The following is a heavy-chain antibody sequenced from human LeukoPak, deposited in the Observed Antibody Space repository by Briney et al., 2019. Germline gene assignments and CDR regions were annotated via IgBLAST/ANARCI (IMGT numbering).Heavy chain of an antibody. CDR2: SNPSSGGT. J-gene: IGHJ3*02. CDR3: ARDRGGYLDTFDI. D-gene: IGHD3-22*01. V-gene: IGHV1-2*02. CDR1: GYTFTGYH. Sequence: GASVKVSCKTSGYTFTGYHIHWVRQALGQGLEWMGWSNPSSGGTKYAQKFQGRVTMTRDTSIRTAYMVLSRLRSDDTAVYYCARDRGGYLDTFDIWGQGTMVTVSS.